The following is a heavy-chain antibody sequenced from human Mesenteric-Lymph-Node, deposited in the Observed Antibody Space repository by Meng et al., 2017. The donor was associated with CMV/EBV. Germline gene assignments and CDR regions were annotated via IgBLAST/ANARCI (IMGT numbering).Heavy chain of an antibody. CDR2: MNPNSGNT. D-gene: IGHD2-2*01. V-gene: IGHV1-8*03. Sequence: ASVKVSCKASGYTFTDYDINWVRQATGQGLEWMGWMNPNSGNTGYAQKFQGRVTITRNTSITTAYMDLSSLRSEDTAVYYCAKRYCSSTSCYGDLNWFDPWGQGTLVTVSS. CDR1: GYTFTDYD. CDR3: AKRYCSSTSCYGDLNWFDP. J-gene: IGHJ5*02.